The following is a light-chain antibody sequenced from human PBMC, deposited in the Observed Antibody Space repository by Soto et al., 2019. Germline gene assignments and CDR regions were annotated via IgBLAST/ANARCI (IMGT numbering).Light chain of an antibody. Sequence: DIQMTQSPSSLSASVGDRVTITCRASQSISSYLNWYQQKPGKAPTVLIYAASSLQSGVPSRFSGSGSGTDFTLTISSLQPEDFATYYCQQSYSTLRTFGQGTKLEIK. V-gene: IGKV1-39*01. J-gene: IGKJ2*01. CDR3: QQSYSTLRT. CDR1: QSISSY. CDR2: AAS.